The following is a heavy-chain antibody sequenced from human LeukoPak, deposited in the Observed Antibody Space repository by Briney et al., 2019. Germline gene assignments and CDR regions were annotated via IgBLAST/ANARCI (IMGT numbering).Heavy chain of an antibody. V-gene: IGHV4-39*07. CDR1: GGSISSSSYF. CDR2: IYYSGST. J-gene: IGHJ5*02. CDR3: AREGYGANSGWFDP. D-gene: IGHD4-23*01. Sequence: PSETLSLTCTVSGGSISSSSYFWGWIRQPPGKGLEWIGSIYYSGSTYYNPSLKSPVTISIDTSKNQFSLKLSSVTAADTAVYCCAREGYGANSGWFDPWGQGTLVTVSS.